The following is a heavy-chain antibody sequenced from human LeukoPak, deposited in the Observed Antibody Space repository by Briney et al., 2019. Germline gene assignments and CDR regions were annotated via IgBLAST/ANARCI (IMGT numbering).Heavy chain of an antibody. J-gene: IGHJ4*02. CDR2: IYYSGST. CDR1: GDSISSGDYY. D-gene: IGHD6-13*01. V-gene: IGHV4-30-4*01. CDR3: ARPSAGSWYYFNY. Sequence: PSETLSLTCTVSGDSISSGDYYWSWIRQPPGKGLEWIGYIYYSGSTYYNPSLKSRPTISIDTSKNQFSLKLSSVTAADTAVYYCARPSAGSWYYFNYWSQGTLVTVSS.